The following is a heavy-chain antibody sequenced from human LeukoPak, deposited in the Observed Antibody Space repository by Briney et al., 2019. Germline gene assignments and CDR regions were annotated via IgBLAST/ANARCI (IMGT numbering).Heavy chain of an antibody. J-gene: IGHJ4*02. D-gene: IGHD3-10*01. CDR2: INAGNGNT. V-gene: IGHV1-3*01. CDR3: ARVTVVRDYYFDY. CDR1: GYTFTSYA. Sequence: ASVKVSCKASGYTFTSYAMHWVGQAPGQRLEWMGWINAGNGNTKYSQKFQGRVTITRDTSASTAYMELSSLRSEDTAVYYCARVTVVRDYYFDYWGQGTLVTVSS.